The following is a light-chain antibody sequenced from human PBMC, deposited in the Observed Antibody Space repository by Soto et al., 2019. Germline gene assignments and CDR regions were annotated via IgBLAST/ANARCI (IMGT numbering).Light chain of an antibody. J-gene: IGKJ1*01. CDR1: QSVSSN. CDR2: GAS. CDR3: HQRQSWPRT. Sequence: EIVMTQSPATLSVSLGERATLSCRASQSVSSNLAWHQQKPGQAPRLLIYGASTRATGIPARFSASGTGTDFTLTISDVQPEDFAVYYCHQRQSWPRTFGQGTKVDIK. V-gene: IGKV3-15*01.